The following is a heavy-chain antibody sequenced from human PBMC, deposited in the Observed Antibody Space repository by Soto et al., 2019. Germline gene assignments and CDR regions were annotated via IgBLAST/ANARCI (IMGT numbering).Heavy chain of an antibody. CDR3: ARRDMVRGVINGWFDP. Sequence: TLSLTCTVSSGSISSGAYSWSWIRQPPGKGLEWIGYIYHSGTTYYNPSLKSRLTISVDTSKNQFSLKMSSVTAADTAVYYCARRDMVRGVINGWFDPWGQGTRVTVSS. V-gene: IGHV4-30-2*01. D-gene: IGHD3-10*01. CDR1: SGSISSGAYS. CDR2: IYHSGTT. J-gene: IGHJ5*02.